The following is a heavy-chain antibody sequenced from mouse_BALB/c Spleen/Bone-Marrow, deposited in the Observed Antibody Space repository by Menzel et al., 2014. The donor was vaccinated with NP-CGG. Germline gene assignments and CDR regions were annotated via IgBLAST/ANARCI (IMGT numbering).Heavy chain of an antibody. J-gene: IGHJ1*01. CDR3: TRSGYYGYGWYFDV. Sequence: VQLQQSGAELVKPGASVKLSCRVSGYTFTSYFVYWVKQRPGQGLEWIGEINPSNDTPNFNEKFKSKATLTVDKSSSTAYMQLSSLTSEDSAVYYCTRSGYYGYGWYFDVWGAGTTVTVSS. CDR1: GYTFTSYF. V-gene: IGHV1S81*02. D-gene: IGHD1-2*01. CDR2: INPSNDTP.